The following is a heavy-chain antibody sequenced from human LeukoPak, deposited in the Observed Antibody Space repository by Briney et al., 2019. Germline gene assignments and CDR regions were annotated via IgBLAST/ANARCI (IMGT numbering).Heavy chain of an antibody. J-gene: IGHJ4*02. CDR1: GSTFSSYS. CDR2: ISSSSSYI. V-gene: IGHV3-21*01. Sequence: GGSLRLSCAASGSTFSSYSMNWVRQAPGKGLEWVSSISSSSSYIYYADSVKGRFTISRDNAKNSLYLQMNSLRAEDTAVYYCARAVGYSGSYYFDYWGQGTLVTVSS. CDR3: ARAVGYSGSYYFDY. D-gene: IGHD1-26*01.